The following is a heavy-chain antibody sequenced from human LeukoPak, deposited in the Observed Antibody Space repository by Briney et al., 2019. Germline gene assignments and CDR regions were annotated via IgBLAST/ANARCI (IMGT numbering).Heavy chain of an antibody. CDR1: GFTFSHYW. CDR2: IKEDGTKK. J-gene: IGHJ4*02. V-gene: IGHV3-7*01. D-gene: IGHD4-23*01. Sequence: PGGSLRLSCAASGFTFSHYWMAWVRQASGKGLEWVAHIKEDGTKKYYVDSVQGRFTISRDDATNSLYLHMNSLRGEDTAVYFCVRAGWELDYWGQGTLVTVSS. CDR3: VRAGWELDY.